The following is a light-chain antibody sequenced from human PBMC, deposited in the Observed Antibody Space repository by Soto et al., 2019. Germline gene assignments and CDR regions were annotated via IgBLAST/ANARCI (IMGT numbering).Light chain of an antibody. Sequence: QSALTQPASVSGSPGQSITISCTGTSSDVGGYNYVSWYQHHPGKAPKLMIYDVSNRPSGVSNRFSGSKSGNTASLIFSGLQAEDEADYYCSSYTSSSTLSTYVFGTGTKVTVL. CDR3: SSYTSSSTLSTYV. CDR1: SSDVGGYNY. V-gene: IGLV2-14*03. CDR2: DVS. J-gene: IGLJ1*01.